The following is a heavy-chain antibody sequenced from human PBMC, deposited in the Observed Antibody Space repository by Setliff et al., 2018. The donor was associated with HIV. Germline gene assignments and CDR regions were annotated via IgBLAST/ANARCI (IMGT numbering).Heavy chain of an antibody. Sequence: PSETLSLTCTVSGGSISSGGYYWSWIRQHPGKGLEWIGYIYYSGSTNYNPSLKSRVTISVDTSKNQFSLKLSSVTAADTAVYYCARQLSNSLECWGQGTPVTVSS. V-gene: IGHV4-61*08. CDR1: GGSISSGGYY. J-gene: IGHJ4*02. CDR3: ARQLSNSLEC. D-gene: IGHD1-1*01. CDR2: IYYSGST.